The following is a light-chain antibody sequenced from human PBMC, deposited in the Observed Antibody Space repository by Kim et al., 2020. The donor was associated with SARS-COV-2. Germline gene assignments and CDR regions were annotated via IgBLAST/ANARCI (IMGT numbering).Light chain of an antibody. CDR3: QQYVRALT. V-gene: IGKV1-33*01. Sequence: IQMTQSPSSLSASVGDVVTISCQASEDINDHLNWYRQMPGNAPKLLISDASNLQTGVPSRFRGSGSGTHFSFSINNLQPEDFATYYCQQYVRALTFGGGTKVDIK. CDR2: DAS. J-gene: IGKJ4*01. CDR1: EDINDH.